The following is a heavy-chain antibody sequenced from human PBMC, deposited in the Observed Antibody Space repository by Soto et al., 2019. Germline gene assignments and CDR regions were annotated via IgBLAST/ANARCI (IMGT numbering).Heavy chain of an antibody. Sequence: SETLSLTGTVSGDSVTSGDYYWSWIRQPPGKGLEGIGYIYYSGNANYSPSLKSRVAISLDTSHNQFSLKLSSVTAADTAVYFWARIPVDTYMTDWFDPWGQGNLVTVS. CDR3: ARIPVDTYMTDWFDP. J-gene: IGHJ5*01. D-gene: IGHD2-21*02. CDR1: GDSVTSGDYY. CDR2: IYYSGNA. V-gene: IGHV4-61*08.